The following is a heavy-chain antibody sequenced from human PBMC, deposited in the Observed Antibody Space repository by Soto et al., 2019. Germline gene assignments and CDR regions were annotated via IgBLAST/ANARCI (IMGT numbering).Heavy chain of an antibody. J-gene: IGHJ4*02. Sequence: SETLSLTCTVSGGSITSSSYYWGWIRQPPGQGLEWIGSIYYSGSAYYNPSLKSRVIISVDASRNQLSLKLSSVTAADTAVYYCASKNGGAYFDYWGQGTQVTVSS. CDR2: IYYSGSA. V-gene: IGHV4-39*01. D-gene: IGHD3-16*01. CDR3: ASKNGGAYFDY. CDR1: GGSITSSSYY.